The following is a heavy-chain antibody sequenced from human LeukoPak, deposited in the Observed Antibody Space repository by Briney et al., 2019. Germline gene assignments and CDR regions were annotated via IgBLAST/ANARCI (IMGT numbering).Heavy chain of an antibody. CDR1: GFTFSSYS. CDR2: ISSSSSYI. J-gene: IGHJ6*02. V-gene: IGHV3-21*01. Sequence: GGSLRLSCANSGFTFSSYSMNWVRQAPGKGLEWVSSISSSSSYIYYADSVKGRFTISRDNAKNSLYLQMNSLRAEDTAVYYCARHSRIYGMDVWGQGTTVTVSS. D-gene: IGHD2/OR15-2a*01. CDR3: ARHSRIYGMDV.